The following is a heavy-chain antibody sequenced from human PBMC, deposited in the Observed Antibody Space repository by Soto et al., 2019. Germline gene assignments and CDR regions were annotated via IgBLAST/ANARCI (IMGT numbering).Heavy chain of an antibody. CDR2: INHSGST. CDR3: ARGSLTYSGSYSSRISRALYYFDY. J-gene: IGHJ4*02. D-gene: IGHD1-26*01. V-gene: IGHV4-34*01. CDR1: GGSFSGYY. Sequence: SETLSLTCAVYGGSFSGYYWSWIRQPPGKGLEWIGEINHSGSTNYNPSLKSRVTISVDTSKNQFSLKLSSVTAADTAVYYCARGSLTYSGSYSSRISRALYYFDYWGQGTLVTVSS.